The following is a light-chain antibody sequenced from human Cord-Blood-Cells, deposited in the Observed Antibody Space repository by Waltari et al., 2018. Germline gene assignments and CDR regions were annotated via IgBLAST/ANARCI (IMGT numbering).Light chain of an antibody. Sequence: QSALTQPPSASGSPGQSVTISCTGTSSDVGGDNYVSWYQQHPGKAPNLMIYEVSKWPSGVPDRFSGSKSGTTASLTVSGLQAEDEADYYRSSYAGSNNLVFGGGTKLTVL. CDR2: EVS. V-gene: IGLV2-8*01. J-gene: IGLJ3*02. CDR3: SSYAGSNNLV. CDR1: SSDVGGDNY.